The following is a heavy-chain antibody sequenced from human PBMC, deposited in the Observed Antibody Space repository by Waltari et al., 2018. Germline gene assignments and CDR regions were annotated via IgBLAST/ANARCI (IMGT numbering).Heavy chain of an antibody. CDR1: GGSISRYY. Sequence: QVQLQESGPGLVKPSETLSLTCPVSGGSISRYYWSWIRQPPGKGLEWIGYIYYSGSTNYNPSLKSRVTISVDTSKNQFSLKLSSVTAADTAVYYCARDRSTMYTFDYWGQGTLVTVSS. D-gene: IGHD3-3*01. CDR3: ARDRSTMYTFDY. J-gene: IGHJ4*02. V-gene: IGHV4-59*01. CDR2: IYYSGST.